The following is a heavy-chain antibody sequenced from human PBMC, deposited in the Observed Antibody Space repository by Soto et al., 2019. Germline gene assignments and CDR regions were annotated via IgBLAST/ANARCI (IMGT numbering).Heavy chain of an antibody. V-gene: IGHV3-7*01. Sequence: EVQLMESGGDLVQPGGSLRLSCAASGFTFSSYWMTWVRQAPGKGLEWVASIKHEGLEIYSVDSVKGRFTVFRDNAKNSLYLQMNSLRAEDTAVYYCARAGYCSGPICYSPHHYYMDVWGTGTTVTVSS. J-gene: IGHJ6*03. CDR3: ARAGYCSGPICYSPHHYYMDV. CDR2: IKHEGLEI. D-gene: IGHD2-15*01. CDR1: GFTFSSYW.